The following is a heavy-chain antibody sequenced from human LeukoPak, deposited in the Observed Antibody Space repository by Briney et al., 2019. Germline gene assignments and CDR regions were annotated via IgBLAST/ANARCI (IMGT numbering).Heavy chain of an antibody. Sequence: SETLSLTCTVSGGSISSYYWSWIRQPPGKGLEWIGYIYYSGSTNYNPSLKSRVTISVDTSKNQFSLKLSSVTAADTAVYYCARLRRGYQLLPTTFDYWGQGTLVTVSP. CDR3: ARLRRGYQLLPTTFDY. V-gene: IGHV4-59*08. D-gene: IGHD2-2*01. CDR1: GGSISSYY. CDR2: IYYSGST. J-gene: IGHJ4*02.